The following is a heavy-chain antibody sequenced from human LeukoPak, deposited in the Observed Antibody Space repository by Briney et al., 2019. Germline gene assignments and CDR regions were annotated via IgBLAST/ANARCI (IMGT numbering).Heavy chain of an antibody. D-gene: IGHD6-19*01. CDR1: GFTFSSYA. Sequence: GGSLRLPCAASGFTFSSYAMSWVRQAPGKGLEWVSSISGSGATTYYADSVKGRFSISRDNSKNTLYLQMNSLRAEDTAVYYCARATVSSGWQYWGQGTLVTVSS. CDR2: ISGSGATT. J-gene: IGHJ4*02. CDR3: ARATVSSGWQY. V-gene: IGHV3-23*01.